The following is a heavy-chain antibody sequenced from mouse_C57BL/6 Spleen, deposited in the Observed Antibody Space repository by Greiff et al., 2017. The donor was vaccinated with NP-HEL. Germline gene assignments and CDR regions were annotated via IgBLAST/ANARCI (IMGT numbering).Heavy chain of an antibody. V-gene: IGHV1-66*01. CDR3: ARERGRPWAMDY. CDR1: GYSFTSYY. J-gene: IGHJ4*01. CDR2: IYPGSGNT. D-gene: IGHD4-1*01. Sequence: QVQLQQSGPELVKPGASVKISCKASGYSFTSYYIHWVKQRPGQGLEWIGWIYPGSGNTKYNEKFKGKATLTADTSSSTAYMQLSSLTSEDSAVYYCARERGRPWAMDYWGQGTSVTVSS.